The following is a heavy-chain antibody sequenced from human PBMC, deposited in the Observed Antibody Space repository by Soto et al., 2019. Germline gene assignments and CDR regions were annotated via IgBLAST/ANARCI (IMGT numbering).Heavy chain of an antibody. V-gene: IGHV3-30*18. Sequence: PGGSLRLSWAASGFTFSSYGMHWVRQAPGKGLVGVAFISYDGSNKYYADSVKGRFTISRDTSKNTLYLQMNSLRVEDTAVYYCAKDTVDRSSRYYYYRMDVWGQGTTVTVSS. D-gene: IGHD6-13*01. CDR2: ISYDGSNK. CDR3: AKDTVDRSSRYYYYRMDV. CDR1: GFTFSSYG. J-gene: IGHJ6*02.